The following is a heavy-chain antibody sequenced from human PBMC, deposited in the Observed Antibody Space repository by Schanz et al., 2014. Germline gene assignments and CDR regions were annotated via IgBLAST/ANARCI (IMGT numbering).Heavy chain of an antibody. CDR1: GFTFTNAW. CDR2: IKRQTDGGTT. V-gene: IGHV3-15*01. Sequence: VQLVESGGGLVKPGGSLRLSCAASGFTFTNAWMSWVRQAPGRGLEWLGRIKRQTDGGTTDYAAPVKGRVTISRDDSKNTLYLQMNSLRTEATAVYYCATAVRVTGFDYWGQGTLVTVSS. J-gene: IGHJ4*02. CDR3: ATAVRVTGFDY. D-gene: IGHD1-20*01.